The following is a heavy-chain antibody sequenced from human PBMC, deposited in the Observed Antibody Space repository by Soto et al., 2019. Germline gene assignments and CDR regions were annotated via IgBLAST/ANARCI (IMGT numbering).Heavy chain of an antibody. V-gene: IGHV3-30*03. CDR2: MSYDESKK. CDR1: GFRLSSYA. Sequence: QVRLVESGGGVVQPGGSLRLSCATSGFRLSSYAMHWVRQAPGKGLEWVALMSYDESKKYYADSVKGRFTXXXXXSKXXXXXXXXXXXXXXXAVYYXAKDRRDGDFMHILVVDFWGQGALVXVSS. D-gene: IGHD2-15*01. J-gene: IGHJ4*02. CDR3: AKDRRDGDFMHILVVDF.